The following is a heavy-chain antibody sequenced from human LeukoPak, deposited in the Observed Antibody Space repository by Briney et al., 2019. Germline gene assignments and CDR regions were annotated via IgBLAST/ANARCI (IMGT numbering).Heavy chain of an antibody. CDR2: INPSGGTT. V-gene: IGHV1-46*01. CDR1: GHSFTGSY. Sequence: ASVKLSCKASGHSFTGSYMHWVRQAPGQGLEWMGIINPSGGTTNYAQKFQGRVTMTRDTSTSTVYMDLSSLRSEDTAVYYCARRASYAFFTWGQGTLVTVSS. D-gene: IGHD5-18*01. CDR3: ARRASYAFFT. J-gene: IGHJ5*02.